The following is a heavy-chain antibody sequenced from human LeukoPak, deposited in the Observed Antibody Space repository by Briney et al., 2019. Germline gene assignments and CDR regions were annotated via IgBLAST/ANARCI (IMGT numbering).Heavy chain of an antibody. D-gene: IGHD5-24*01. J-gene: IGHJ3*02. CDR2: IKQDGSEK. Sequence: GGSLRLSCAASGFTFSSYWMSWVRQAPGKGLEWVANIKQDGSEKYYVDSVKGRFTIPRDNAKNSLHLQMNSLRAEDTAVYYCARDSGDGYNYGDAFDIWGQGTMVTVSS. CDR1: GFTFSSYW. CDR3: ARDSGDGYNYGDAFDI. V-gene: IGHV3-7*01.